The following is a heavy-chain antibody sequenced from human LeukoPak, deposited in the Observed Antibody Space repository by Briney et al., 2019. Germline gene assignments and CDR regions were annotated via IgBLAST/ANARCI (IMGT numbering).Heavy chain of an antibody. V-gene: IGHV3-33*01. CDR3: ARAPYYDFWSGYRTYYYYMDV. CDR2: IWYDGSNK. D-gene: IGHD3-3*01. CDR1: GITFSSYG. J-gene: IGHJ6*03. Sequence: PGGSLRLSCAASGITFSSYGMHWVRQAPGKGLEWVAVIWYDGSNKYYADSVKGRFTISRDNSKNTLYLQMNSLRAEDTAVYYCARAPYYDFWSGYRTYYYYMDVWGKGTTVTVSS.